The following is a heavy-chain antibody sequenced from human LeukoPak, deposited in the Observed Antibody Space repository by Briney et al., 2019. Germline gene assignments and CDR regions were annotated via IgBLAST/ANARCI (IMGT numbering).Heavy chain of an antibody. CDR2: ISAYNGNT. V-gene: IGHV1-18*01. Sequence: ASVKVSCKASGYTFTSYGISWVRQAPGQGLEWMGWISAYNGNTNYAQKLQGRVTMTTDTSTSTAYMELRSLRSDDTAVYYCARIGGLLWFGELLYGLDYNYYYGMDVWGQGTTVTVSS. D-gene: IGHD3-10*01. CDR1: GYTFTSYG. J-gene: IGHJ6*02. CDR3: ARIGGLLWFGELLYGLDYNYYYGMDV.